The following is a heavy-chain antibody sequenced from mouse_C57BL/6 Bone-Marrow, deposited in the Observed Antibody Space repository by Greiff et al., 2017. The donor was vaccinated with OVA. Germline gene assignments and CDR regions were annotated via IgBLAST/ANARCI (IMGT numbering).Heavy chain of an antibody. Sequence: EVMLVESGGGLVQPGGSLKLSCAASGFTFSDYYMYWVRQTPEKRLEWVAYISNGGGSTYYPDTVKGRFTISRDNAKNTLYLQMSRLKSEDTAMYYCARPYYPFYYAMDYWGQGTSVTVSS. CDR2: ISNGGGST. J-gene: IGHJ4*01. V-gene: IGHV5-12*01. CDR1: GFTFSDYY. CDR3: ARPYYPFYYAMDY. D-gene: IGHD1-1*01.